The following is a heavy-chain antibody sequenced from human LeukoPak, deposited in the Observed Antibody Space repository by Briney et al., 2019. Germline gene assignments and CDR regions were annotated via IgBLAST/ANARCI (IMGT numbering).Heavy chain of an antibody. V-gene: IGHV3-48*04. CDR2: ISGSSSTI. Sequence: QAGGSLRLSCAASGFTFSSYSMNWVRQAPGKGLEWVSYISGSSSTIYYADSVKGRFTISRDNAKNSLYLQMNSLRAEDTAVYYCARGQATVTTSYGMDVWGQGTTVTVSS. CDR1: GFTFSSYS. CDR3: ARGQATVTTSYGMDV. D-gene: IGHD4-17*01. J-gene: IGHJ6*02.